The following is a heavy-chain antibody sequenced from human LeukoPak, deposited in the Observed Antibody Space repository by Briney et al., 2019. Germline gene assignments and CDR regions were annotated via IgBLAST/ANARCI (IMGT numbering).Heavy chain of an antibody. CDR3: AREDTAMVTYDY. J-gene: IGHJ4*02. Sequence: TSETLSLTCTVSGGSISSGSYYWSWIRQPAGKGLEWIGRIYTSGSTDYNPSLKSRVTISVDTSKNQFSLKLSSMTAADTAVYYCAREDTAMVTYDYWGQGTLVTVSS. D-gene: IGHD5-18*01. V-gene: IGHV4-61*02. CDR2: IYTSGST. CDR1: GGSISSGSYY.